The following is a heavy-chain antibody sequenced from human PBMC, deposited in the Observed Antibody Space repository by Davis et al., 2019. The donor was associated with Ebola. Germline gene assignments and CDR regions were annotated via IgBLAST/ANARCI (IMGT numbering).Heavy chain of an antibody. CDR3: AIYSSGWFYFDY. CDR2: IIPIFGTA. Sequence: SVKVSCKASGGTFSNYPISWVRQAPGQGLDWMGGIIPIFGTANYAQTFLGRVTITADESTSTAYMELSSLRSEDTAVYYCAIYSSGWFYFDYWGQGTLVTVSS. V-gene: IGHV1-69*13. D-gene: IGHD6-19*01. CDR1: GGTFSNYP. J-gene: IGHJ4*02.